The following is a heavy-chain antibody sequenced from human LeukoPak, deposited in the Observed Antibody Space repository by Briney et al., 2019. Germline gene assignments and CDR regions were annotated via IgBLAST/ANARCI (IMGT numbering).Heavy chain of an antibody. J-gene: IGHJ4*02. CDR1: GFTVSSNY. Sequence: PGGSLRLSCAASGFTVSSNYMSWVRQAPGKGLEWVSVIYSGGSTYYADSVKGRFTISRDNSKNTLYLQMNSLRAEDTAVYYCAKGTILGLVYMTTVTVDYFDYWGQGTLVTVSS. V-gene: IGHV3-53*01. CDR2: IYSGGST. D-gene: IGHD4-17*01. CDR3: AKGTILGLVYMTTVTVDYFDY.